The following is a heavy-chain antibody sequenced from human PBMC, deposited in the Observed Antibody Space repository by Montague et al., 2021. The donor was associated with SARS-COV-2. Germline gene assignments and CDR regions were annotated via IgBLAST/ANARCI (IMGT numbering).Heavy chain of an antibody. J-gene: IGHJ3*02. Sequence: SETLSLTCTVSGGSISSYYWSWIRQPPGKGLEWIGYIYYSGSTNYNPSLKSRVTISVDTSKNQFSLKLSSVTAADTAVYYCARVRGNTIFGMVIISAFDIWGQGRMGPGSS. CDR1: GGSISSYY. V-gene: IGHV4-59*01. CDR2: IYYSGST. D-gene: IGHD3-3*01. CDR3: ARVRGNTIFGMVIISAFDI.